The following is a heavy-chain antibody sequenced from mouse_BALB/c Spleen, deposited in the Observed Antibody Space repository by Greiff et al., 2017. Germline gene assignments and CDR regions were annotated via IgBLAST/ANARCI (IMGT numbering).Heavy chain of an antibody. CDR3: ARHYYGSPAWFAY. V-gene: IGHV4-1*02. D-gene: IGHD1-1*01. J-gene: IGHJ3*01. CDR1: GFDFSRYW. Sequence: EVHLVESGGGLVQPGGSLKLSCAASGFDFSRYWMSWVRQAPGKGLEWIGEINPDSSTINYTPSLKDKFIISRDNAKNTLYLQMSKVRSEDTALYYCARHYYGSPAWFAYWGQGTLVTVSA. CDR2: INPDSSTI.